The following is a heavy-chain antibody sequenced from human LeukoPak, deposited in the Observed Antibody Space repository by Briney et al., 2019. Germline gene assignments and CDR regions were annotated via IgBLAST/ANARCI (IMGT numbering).Heavy chain of an antibody. CDR2: ISDSGGST. V-gene: IGHV3-64D*09. CDR3: VRGYSFGPYGMDV. CDR1: GFPFSSYA. J-gene: IGHJ6*02. Sequence: GGSRRLSCSASGFPFSSYAMHWVRQAPGKGLEYVSAISDSGGSTYYADSVKGRFTISRDNSKNTLYLQMSSLRAEDTAVYFCVRGYSFGPYGMDVWGQGTTVTVSS. D-gene: IGHD2-15*01.